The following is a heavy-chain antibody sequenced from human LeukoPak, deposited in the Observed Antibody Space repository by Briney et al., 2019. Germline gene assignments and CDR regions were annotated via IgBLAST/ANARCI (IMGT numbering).Heavy chain of an antibody. CDR3: ARDNWNYVEGYWFDT. CDR1: GGSISSYY. V-gene: IGHV4-4*07. Sequence: NPSETLSLTCTVSGGSISSYYWSWIRQPAGKGLEWIGRIYTSGSTNYNPSLKSRVTMSVDTSKNQFSLKLSSVTAADTAVYYCARDNWNYVEGYWFDTWGQGTLVTVSS. CDR2: IYTSGST. D-gene: IGHD1-7*01. J-gene: IGHJ5*02.